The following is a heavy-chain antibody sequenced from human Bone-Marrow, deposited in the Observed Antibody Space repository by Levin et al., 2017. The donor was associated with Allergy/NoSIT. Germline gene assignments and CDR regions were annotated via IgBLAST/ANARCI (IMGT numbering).Heavy chain of an antibody. CDR1: AFSISSHW. CDR2: INQDGSQT. D-gene: IGHD2-15*01. V-gene: IGHV3-7*01. CDR3: VRTIGGSSAY. Sequence: PGGSLRLSCAASAFSISSHWMSWVRQAPGKGLEWVANINQDGSQTYYVDSVKGRFTISRDHAKNSVYLQMSSLRGADNAVYYCVRTIGGSSAYWGQGTLVTVSS. J-gene: IGHJ4*02.